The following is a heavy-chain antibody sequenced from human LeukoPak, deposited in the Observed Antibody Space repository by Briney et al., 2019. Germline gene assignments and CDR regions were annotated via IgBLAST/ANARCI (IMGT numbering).Heavy chain of an antibody. CDR2: MNPNSGNT. J-gene: IGHJ4*02. CDR3: ARGNRRGSSGAVGY. Sequence: ASVKVSCKASGYTFTNYAINWVRQATGQGLEWMGWMNPNSGNTGYAQKFQGRVTMTRNTSINTAYMELSSLRSEDTAVYFCARGNRRGSSGAVGYGAQETRVTVPS. CDR1: GYTFTNYA. V-gene: IGHV1-8*01. D-gene: IGHD6-13*01.